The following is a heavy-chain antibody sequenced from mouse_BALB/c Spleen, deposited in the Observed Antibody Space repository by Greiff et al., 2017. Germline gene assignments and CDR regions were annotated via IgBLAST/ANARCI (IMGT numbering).Heavy chain of an antibody. CDR2: ISIGSSTI. Sequence: EVKLMESGAGLVQPGGSRKLSCAASGFTFSSFGMHWVRQAPGKGLEWVAYISIGSSTIYYTDAVKGRITIARDNPKNTLFLHMTSLRSEDTAMYYCASEGNAMDYWGQGTSVTVSS. V-gene: IGHV5-17*02. J-gene: IGHJ4*01. CDR3: ASEGNAMDY. CDR1: GFTFSSFG.